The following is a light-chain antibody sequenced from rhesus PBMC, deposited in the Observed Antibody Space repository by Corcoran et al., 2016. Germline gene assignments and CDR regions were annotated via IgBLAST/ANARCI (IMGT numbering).Light chain of an antibody. CDR3: LQYTPIPYS. Sequence: DIVMTQTPLSLPVTPGEPASISCRSSQSLLDSEDGNTYLDWFLQKPGQSPQPLIYWVSNRASGVPGWFSGSGSDIIFILKNSRVEAEDFGVYCCLQYTPIPYSFGQGTKVEIK. V-gene: IGKV2-86*01. CDR1: QSLLDSEDGNTY. CDR2: WVS. J-gene: IGKJ2*01.